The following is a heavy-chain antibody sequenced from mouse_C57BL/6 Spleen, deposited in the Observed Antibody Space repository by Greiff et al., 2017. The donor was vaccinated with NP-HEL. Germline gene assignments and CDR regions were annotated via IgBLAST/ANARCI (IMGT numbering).Heavy chain of an antibody. CDR2: ISDGGSYT. CDR3: ASGYDGSRYFDV. J-gene: IGHJ1*03. D-gene: IGHD1-1*01. CDR1: GFTFSSYA. Sequence: DVMLVESGGGLVKPGGSLKLSCAASGFTFSSYAMSWVRQTPEKRLEWVATISDGGSYTYYPDNVKGRFTISRDNAKNNLYLQMSHLKSEDTAMYYCASGYDGSRYFDVWGTGTTVTVSS. V-gene: IGHV5-4*03.